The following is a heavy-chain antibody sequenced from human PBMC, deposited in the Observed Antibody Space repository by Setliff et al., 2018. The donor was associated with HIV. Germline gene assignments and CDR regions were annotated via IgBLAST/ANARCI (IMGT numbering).Heavy chain of an antibody. CDR1: GYTFTSYG. CDR2: ISAYNGNT. V-gene: IGHV1-18*01. D-gene: IGHD3-3*01. J-gene: IGHJ3*02. CDR3: AKDRHTMGTGYDVFDM. Sequence: ASVKVSCKASGYTFTSYGISWVRQAPGQGLEWMGWISAYNGNTNYAQKLQGRVTMTEDTSTDTAYMELSSLTSEDTAMYYCAKDRHTMGTGYDVFDMWGQGTMVTVSS.